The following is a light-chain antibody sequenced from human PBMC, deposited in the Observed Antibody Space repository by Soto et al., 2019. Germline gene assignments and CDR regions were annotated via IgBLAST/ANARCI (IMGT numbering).Light chain of an antibody. CDR3: QQRGTWPPT. J-gene: IGKJ2*01. V-gene: IGKV3-11*01. CDR2: DTS. CDR1: QSVTFS. Sequence: EIVLTQSPATLSLSPGQRATLSCRASQSVTFSLAWYQQKPGQAPRLLIYDTSNRATGIPARFSGSGSGTEFTLTISSLEPGDFAVYYCQQRGTWPPTFGQGTKLEIK.